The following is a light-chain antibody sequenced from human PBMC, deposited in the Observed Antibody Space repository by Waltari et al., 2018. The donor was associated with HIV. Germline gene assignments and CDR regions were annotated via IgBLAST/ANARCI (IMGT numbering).Light chain of an antibody. J-gene: IGLJ3*02. CDR2: DVT. V-gene: IGLV2-11*01. Sequence: QSALTQPRSVSGSPGQSVTISCTGSSSDIGAYDFVSWYQQHPGKAPKVIIYDVTKRPSGVPDRFSGSKFANTASLTISGLQAEDEADYHCCAFAGDYTYWVFGGGTKLTVL. CDR1: SSDIGAYDF. CDR3: CAFAGDYTYWV.